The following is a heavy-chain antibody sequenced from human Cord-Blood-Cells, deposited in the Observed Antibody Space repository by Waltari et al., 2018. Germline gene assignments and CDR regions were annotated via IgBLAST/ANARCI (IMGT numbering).Heavy chain of an antibody. V-gene: IGHV1-18*01. D-gene: IGHD6-6*01. CDR3: ARDRTAARSYYYYYYGMDV. CDR1: GYTFTSYG. J-gene: IGHJ6*02. Sequence: QVQLVQSGAEVKKPGASVKVSCKASGYTFTSYGISWVRQAPGQGLEWMGWISAYNGNTNYAQKLQGRVTMTTDTSTSTAYMELRGLRSDDTAMYYCARDRTAARSYYYYYYGMDVWGQGTTVTVSS. CDR2: ISAYNGNT.